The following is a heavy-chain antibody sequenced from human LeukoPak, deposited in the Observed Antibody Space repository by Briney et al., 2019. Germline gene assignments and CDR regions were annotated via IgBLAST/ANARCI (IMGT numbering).Heavy chain of an antibody. J-gene: IGHJ6*02. D-gene: IGHD3-10*01. CDR2: INPNSGGT. CDR3: AVAYGAENEYYAMDV. V-gene: IGHV1-2*02. Sequence: ASVKVSCKASRYTFTPYFMYWVRQPPGQELEWMGGINPNSGGTNYAQKLQGRVTMTRDTSISTAYMELSSLRSDDTAVYYCAVAYGAENEYYAMDVWGQGTTVIVSS. CDR1: RYTFTPYF.